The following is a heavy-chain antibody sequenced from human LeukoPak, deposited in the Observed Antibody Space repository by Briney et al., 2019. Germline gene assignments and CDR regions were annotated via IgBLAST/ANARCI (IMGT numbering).Heavy chain of an antibody. D-gene: IGHD4/OR15-4a*01. V-gene: IGHV3-23*01. CDR3: AKDGAAYYGMDV. CDR1: EFTFSLYS. J-gene: IGHJ6*02. CDR2: ISGSGGST. Sequence: GGSLRLSCAPSEFTFSLYSMSWVRQAPGKGLEWVSAISGSGGSTYYADSVKGRFTISRDNSKNTLYLQMNSLRAEDTAVYYCAKDGAAYYGMDVWGQGTTVTVSS.